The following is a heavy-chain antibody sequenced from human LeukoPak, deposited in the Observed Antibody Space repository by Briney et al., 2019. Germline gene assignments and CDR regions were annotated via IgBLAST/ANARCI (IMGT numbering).Heavy chain of an antibody. D-gene: IGHD6-6*01. V-gene: IGHV1-2*02. J-gene: IGHJ6*03. Sequence: ASVKVSFKASGYTFTGYYMHWVRQAPGQGLEWMGWINPNSGGTNYAQKFQGRVTMTRDTSISTAYMELSRLRSDDTAVYYCARGLPRIAARRNYYYYMDVWGKGTTVTVSS. CDR3: ARGLPRIAARRNYYYYMDV. CDR2: INPNSGGT. CDR1: GYTFTGYY.